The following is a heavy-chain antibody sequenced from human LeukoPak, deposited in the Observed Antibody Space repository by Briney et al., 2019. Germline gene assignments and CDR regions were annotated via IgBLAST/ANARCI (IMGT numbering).Heavy chain of an antibody. V-gene: IGHV4-39*01. D-gene: IGHD4-17*01. CDR3: ARQPDGDYLDY. J-gene: IGHJ4*02. CDR2: IYYSGST. Sequence: PSETLSLTCTVSGGSISSSSYYWGWLRQPPGKGLEWIGSIYYSGSTYYNPSLKSRVTISVDTSKNQFSLKLSSVTAADTAVYCCARQPDGDYLDYWGQGTLVTVSS. CDR1: GGSISSSSYY.